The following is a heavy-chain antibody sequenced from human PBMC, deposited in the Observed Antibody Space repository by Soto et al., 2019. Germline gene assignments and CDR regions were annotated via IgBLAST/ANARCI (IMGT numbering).Heavy chain of an antibody. CDR3: AKGGHTNYFYYGMDV. J-gene: IGHJ6*02. CDR2: ISGSGGST. CDR1: GFTFSSYA. D-gene: IGHD3-16*01. V-gene: IGHV3-23*01. Sequence: EVQLLESGGGLVQPGGSLRLSCAASGFTFSSYAMSWVRQAPGKGLEWVSAISGSGGSTYYADSVRGRFTISRDNSKNTLYQEMNSLRDEDTAVYYCAKGGHTNYFYYGMDVWGQGTTVTVSS.